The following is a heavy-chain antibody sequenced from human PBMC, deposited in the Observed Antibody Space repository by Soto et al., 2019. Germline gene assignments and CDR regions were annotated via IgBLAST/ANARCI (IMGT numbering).Heavy chain of an antibody. D-gene: IGHD2-8*01. CDR3: VRLIGNRWLDF. CDR1: GDSVSSSSVT. J-gene: IGHJ5*01. V-gene: IGHV6-1*01. CDR2: TYYRSKWYN. Sequence: PSQTLSLTCAISGDSVSSSSVTWNWIRQSPSRGLEWLGRTYYRSKWYNDYAESVKSRITINPDTSKNQFSLHLNSVTPEDTAVYYWVRLIGNRWLDFWGQGTLVSVSS.